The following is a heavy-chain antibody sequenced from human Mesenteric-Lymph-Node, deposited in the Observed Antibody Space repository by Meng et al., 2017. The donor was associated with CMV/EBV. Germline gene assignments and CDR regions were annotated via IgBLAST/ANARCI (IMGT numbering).Heavy chain of an antibody. D-gene: IGHD3-9*01. CDR3: ARGSSYDILTGYFDY. Sequence: VPLPRSGSGLLKPSGALSVTCAGYGGSSSGYHWTWLRQSPEKGLDWIGEINHSGSTTYNPSFTSRIIISVDTSTNQISLNMSSVTAADTAVYYCARGSSYDILTGYFDYWGQGALVTVSS. V-gene: IGHV4-34*01. J-gene: IGHJ4*02. CDR1: GGSSSGYH. CDR2: INHSGST.